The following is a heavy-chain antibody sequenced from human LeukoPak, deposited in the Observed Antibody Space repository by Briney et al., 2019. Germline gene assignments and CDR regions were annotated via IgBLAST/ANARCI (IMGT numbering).Heavy chain of an antibody. D-gene: IGHD3-22*01. J-gene: IGHJ4*02. Sequence: VASVKVSCKASGGTFSSYAISWVRQAPGQGLEWMGRIIPILGIANYAQKFQGRVTITADKSTSTAYMELSSLRSEDTAVYYCARIKIWDSSGYYDYWGQGTLVTVSS. V-gene: IGHV1-69*04. CDR3: ARIKIWDSSGYYDY. CDR1: GGTFSSYA. CDR2: IIPILGIA.